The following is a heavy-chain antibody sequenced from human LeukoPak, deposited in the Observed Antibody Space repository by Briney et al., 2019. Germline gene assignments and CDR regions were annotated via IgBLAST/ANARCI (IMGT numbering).Heavy chain of an antibody. Sequence: PSETLSLTCAVSGYSISSGYYWGWIRQPPGKGLEWIGSIYHSGSTYYNPSLKSRVTTSVDTSKNQFSLKLSSVTAADTAVYYCARVSLTEGPPNFDYWGQGTLVTVSS. CDR3: ARVSLTEGPPNFDY. D-gene: IGHD3-9*01. V-gene: IGHV4-38-2*01. CDR1: GYSISSGYY. CDR2: IYHSGST. J-gene: IGHJ4*02.